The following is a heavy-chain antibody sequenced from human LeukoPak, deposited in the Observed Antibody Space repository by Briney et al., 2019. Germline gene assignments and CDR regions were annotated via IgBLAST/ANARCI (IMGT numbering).Heavy chain of an antibody. V-gene: IGHV4-39*01. D-gene: IGHD3-16*01. Sequence: SEPLSLTCTVSSDSISSTYYYWGWLRPSPDKGLEWIGTFHYSGSNYYNPSLKSRITLSVDTSKNQFSLSLISVTAADTAVYFCARQATFGYAYAYYFDLWGQGTLVTVSS. CDR1: SDSISSTYYY. J-gene: IGHJ4*02. CDR2: FHYSGSN. CDR3: ARQATFGYAYAYYFDL.